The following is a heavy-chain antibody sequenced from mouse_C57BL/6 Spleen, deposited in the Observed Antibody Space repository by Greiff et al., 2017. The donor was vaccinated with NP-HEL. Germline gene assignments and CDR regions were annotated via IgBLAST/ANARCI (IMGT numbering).Heavy chain of an antibody. CDR1: GYTFTDYE. CDR3: TRRGYYGSILYAMDY. CDR2: IDPETGGT. J-gene: IGHJ4*01. V-gene: IGHV1-15*01. Sequence: QVQLQQSGAELVRPGASVTLSCKASGYTFTDYEMHWVKQTPVHGLEWIGAIDPETGGTAYNQKFKGKAILTADKSSSTAYMELRSLTSEDSAVYYCTRRGYYGSILYAMDYWGQGTSVTVSS. D-gene: IGHD1-1*01.